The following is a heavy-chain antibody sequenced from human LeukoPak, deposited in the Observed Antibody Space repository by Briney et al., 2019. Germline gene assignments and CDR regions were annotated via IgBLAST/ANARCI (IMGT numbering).Heavy chain of an antibody. Sequence: GESLKIPCKTSGYSFPTFWIGWVRQMPGKGLEWMGIMYPGDSDTRYSPSFQGQVTISADKSISTAYLQWSSLKASDTAMYYCAIHRDGYNLDYWGQGTLVTVSS. J-gene: IGHJ4*02. V-gene: IGHV5-51*01. D-gene: IGHD5-24*01. CDR3: AIHRDGYNLDY. CDR2: MYPGDSDT. CDR1: GYSFPTFW.